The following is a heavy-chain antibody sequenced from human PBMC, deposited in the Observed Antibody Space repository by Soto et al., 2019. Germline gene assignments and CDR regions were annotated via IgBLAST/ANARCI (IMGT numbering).Heavy chain of an antibody. J-gene: IGHJ5*02. D-gene: IGHD3-3*01. CDR1: GYTFTSYY. V-gene: IGHV1-46*01. Sequence: GASVKVSCKASGYTFTSYYMHWVRQAPGQGLEWMGIINPSGGSTSYAQKFQGRVTMTRDTSTSTVYMELSSLRSEDTAVYYCARAGLLEWYSRRAWFDPWGQGTLVTVSP. CDR2: INPSGGST. CDR3: ARAGLLEWYSRRAWFDP.